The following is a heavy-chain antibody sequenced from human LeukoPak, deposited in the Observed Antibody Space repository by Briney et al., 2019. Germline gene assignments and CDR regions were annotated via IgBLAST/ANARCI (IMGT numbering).Heavy chain of an antibody. D-gene: IGHD2-2*01. CDR2: IYHSATT. CDR3: ARLCYQQCYFDY. J-gene: IGHJ4*02. CDR1: GGSISNTNYY. V-gene: IGHV4-39*01. Sequence: SETLSLTCTVSGGSISNTNYYWAWIRQPPGKGLEWIGSIYHSATTCYNPSLESRASMSVDTSKNQFSLKLSSVTAADTAAYYCARLCYQQCYFDYWGQGTLVTVSS.